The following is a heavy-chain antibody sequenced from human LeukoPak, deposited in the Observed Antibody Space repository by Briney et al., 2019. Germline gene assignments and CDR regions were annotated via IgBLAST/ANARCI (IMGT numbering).Heavy chain of an antibody. V-gene: IGHV3-9*03. CDR1: GFTFDDYA. Sequence: GGSLRLSCAASGFTFDDYAMHWVRQAPGKGLEWVSGISWNSGSIGYADSVKGRFTISRDNAKNSLYLQMNSLRAEDMALYYCAKGGYYSDSSGHAFDIWGQGTMVTVSS. J-gene: IGHJ3*02. CDR2: ISWNSGSI. D-gene: IGHD3-22*01. CDR3: AKGGYYSDSSGHAFDI.